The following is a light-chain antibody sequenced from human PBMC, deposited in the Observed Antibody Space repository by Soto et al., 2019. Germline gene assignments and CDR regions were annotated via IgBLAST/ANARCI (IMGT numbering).Light chain of an antibody. Sequence: IVLTQSPGTLSFSPGERATLSCRASQSVTSNYLAWYQQKPGQAPSLLIYAASRRATGIPDRFSGSGSGTDFTLTISRLEPEDFAVYYCQQYGNSPRYTFGQGTRLEIK. V-gene: IGKV3-20*01. CDR1: QSVTSNY. CDR2: AAS. J-gene: IGKJ2*01. CDR3: QQYGNSPRYT.